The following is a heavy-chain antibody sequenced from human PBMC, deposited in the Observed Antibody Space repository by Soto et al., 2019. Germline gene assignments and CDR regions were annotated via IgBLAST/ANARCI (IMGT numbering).Heavy chain of an antibody. D-gene: IGHD5-12*01. CDR2: ISSNGGST. V-gene: IGHV3-64D*06. CDR3: VEGRKGRGLQLDAFDI. J-gene: IGHJ3*02. CDR1: GFTFSSYA. Sequence: GGSLRLSCAASGFTFSSYAMHWVRQAPGKGLEYVSAISSNGGSTYYADPVKGRFTISRDNSKNTLYLQMSSLRAEDTAVYYCVEGRKGRGLQLDAFDIWGQGTMVTVSS.